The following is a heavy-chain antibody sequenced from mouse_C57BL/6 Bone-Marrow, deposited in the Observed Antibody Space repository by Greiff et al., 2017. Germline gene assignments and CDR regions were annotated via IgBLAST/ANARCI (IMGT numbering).Heavy chain of an antibody. V-gene: IGHV1-74*01. Sequence: QVQLKQPGAELVKPGASVKVSCKASGYTFTSYWMHWVKQRPGQGLEWIGRIHPSDSDTNYNQKFKGKATLTVDKSSSTAYMQLSSLTSEDSAVYYCAIPSLITTVVAPDVWGTGTTVTVSS. D-gene: IGHD1-1*01. CDR1: GYTFTSYW. CDR2: IHPSDSDT. J-gene: IGHJ1*03. CDR3: AIPSLITTVVAPDV.